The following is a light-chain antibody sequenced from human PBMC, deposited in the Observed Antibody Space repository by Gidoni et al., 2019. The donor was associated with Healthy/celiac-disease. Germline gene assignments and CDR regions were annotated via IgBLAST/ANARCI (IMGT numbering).Light chain of an antibody. CDR1: PSISSW. V-gene: IGKV1-5*03. Sequence: DIQITQSPSTLSASVGDRVTITCRASPSISSWFAWYQQKPGKAPKLMIYKASSVESGVPSRFSGSGSGTEFTLTISSLQPDDFATYYCQQYNSYLYTFXXXTKLEIK. CDR2: KAS. CDR3: QQYNSYLYT. J-gene: IGKJ2*01.